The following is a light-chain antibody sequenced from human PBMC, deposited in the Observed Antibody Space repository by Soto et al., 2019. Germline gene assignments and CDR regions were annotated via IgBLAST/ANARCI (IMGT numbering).Light chain of an antibody. V-gene: IGKV3-20*01. CDR1: QTVRDGY. J-gene: IGKJ2*01. CDR3: QQYGVSMFT. CDR2: GAS. Sequence: DIVLTQSPGTLSLSPGERATLSCRASQTVRDGYLAWYQQKPGQAPRLFIYGASARATGIPGRFSGSGSGTDFTLTISGLEPEDFAVYYCQQYGVSMFTFGQGAKLEIK.